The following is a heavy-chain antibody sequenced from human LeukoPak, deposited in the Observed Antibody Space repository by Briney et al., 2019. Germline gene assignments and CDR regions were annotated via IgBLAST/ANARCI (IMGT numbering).Heavy chain of an antibody. CDR3: ARHLTIFGVVIIPWIDY. Sequence: SEPLSLTCAVSGYSISSGYYWGWIRQPPGKGLEWIGSIYHSGSTYYNPSIKRRVTISVDTSKNQFPLKLSSVTAADTAVYYCARHLTIFGVVIIPWIDYWGQGTLVTVSS. V-gene: IGHV4-38-2*01. J-gene: IGHJ4*02. D-gene: IGHD3-3*01. CDR2: IYHSGST. CDR1: GYSISSGYY.